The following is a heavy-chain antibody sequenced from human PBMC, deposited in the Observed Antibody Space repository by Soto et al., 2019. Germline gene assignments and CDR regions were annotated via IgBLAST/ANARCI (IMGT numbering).Heavy chain of an antibody. J-gene: IGHJ4*02. D-gene: IGHD3-22*01. CDR2: ISAYNGNT. Sequence: QVQLVQSGAEVKKPGASVKVSCKASGYTFTSYGISWVRQAPGQGLEWMGWISAYNGNTNYAQKLQGRVTMTTDTSTSTAYMELRSLRSDDTAVYYCAMTYYYDRSGYYIFDYWGQGTLVTVSS. CDR1: GYTFTSYG. CDR3: AMTYYYDRSGYYIFDY. V-gene: IGHV1-18*01.